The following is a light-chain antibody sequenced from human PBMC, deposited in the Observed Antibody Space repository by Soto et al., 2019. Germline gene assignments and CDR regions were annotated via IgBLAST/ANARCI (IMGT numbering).Light chain of an antibody. CDR3: AVWDDRLNGLGV. V-gene: IGLV1-44*01. CDR1: SSNIGRDT. CDR2: SNN. Sequence: QPVLTQPPSASGTPGQRVIISCSGSSSNIGRDTVNWYRQFPGTAPKLLIYSNNQRPSGVPDRFSGSKSGTSASLAISGLQSEDEADYYCAVWDDRLNGLGVFGGGTKLTVL. J-gene: IGLJ3*02.